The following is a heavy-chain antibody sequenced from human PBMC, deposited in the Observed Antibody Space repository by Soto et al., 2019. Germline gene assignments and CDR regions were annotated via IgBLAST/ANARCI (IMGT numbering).Heavy chain of an antibody. V-gene: IGHV3-53*01. J-gene: IGHJ2*01. D-gene: IGHD3-22*01. CDR1: GLTVTTNY. CDR2: LYTTGRA. CDR3: ARQLGQYYYVGRDYFDVGYFDL. Sequence: EVQLVESGGGLIQPGGSLRLSCAASGLTVTTNYMTWVRQAPGKGLVWVSVLYTTGRAYYADSVKGRFTISADNSTNTLFLKMKSLRVEDSAIYYCARQLGQYYYVGRDYFDVGYFDLWGRGTRVTGSS.